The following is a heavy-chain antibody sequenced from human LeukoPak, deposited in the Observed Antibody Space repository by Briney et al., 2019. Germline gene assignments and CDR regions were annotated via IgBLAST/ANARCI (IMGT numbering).Heavy chain of an antibody. CDR3: ARVEWEMATVTEIDY. V-gene: IGHV4-34*01. CDR1: GGSFSGYY. D-gene: IGHD5-24*01. Sequence: SETLSLTCAVYGGSFSGYYWSWIRQPPGKGPEWIGEINHSGSTNYNPSLKSRVTISVDTSKNQFSLKLSSVTAADTAVYYCARVEWEMATVTEIDYWGQGTLVTVSS. J-gene: IGHJ4*02. CDR2: INHSGST.